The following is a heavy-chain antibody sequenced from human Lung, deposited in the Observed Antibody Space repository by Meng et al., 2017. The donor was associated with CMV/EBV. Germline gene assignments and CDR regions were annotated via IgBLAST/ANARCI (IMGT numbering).Heavy chain of an antibody. CDR2: IYYSGST. CDR3: ARGPSTVTVGRVGFDY. V-gene: IGHV4-31*02. J-gene: IGHJ4*02. D-gene: IGHD2-21*02. Sequence: GSISSGGYYWSLIRQHPGKGLEWIGYIYYSGSTYYNPSLKSRVTISVDTSKNQFSLKLSSVTAADTAVYYCARGPSTVTVGRVGFDYWGQGTLVTVSS. CDR1: GSISSGGYY.